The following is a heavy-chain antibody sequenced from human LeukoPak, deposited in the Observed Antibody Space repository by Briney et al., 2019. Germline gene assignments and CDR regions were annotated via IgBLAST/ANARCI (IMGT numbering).Heavy chain of an antibody. CDR1: GGSISSSSYY. Sequence: SETLSLTCTVSGGSISSSSYYWGWIRQPPGKGLEWIGSIYYSGSTYYNPSLKSRVTISVDTSKNQFSLMLSSVTAADTAVYYCARLSASGSFEAFDIWGQGTMVTVSS. D-gene: IGHD3-22*01. CDR2: IYYSGST. V-gene: IGHV4-39*01. J-gene: IGHJ3*02. CDR3: ARLSASGSFEAFDI.